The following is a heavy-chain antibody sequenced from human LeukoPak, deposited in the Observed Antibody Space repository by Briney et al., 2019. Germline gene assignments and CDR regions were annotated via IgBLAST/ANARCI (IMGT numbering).Heavy chain of an antibody. Sequence: ASVKVSFKASGYTFTGYYMHWVRQAPGQGLDWMGWINPNTGGTNYAQKFQSRVTMTRDTSISTAYMELSRLRSDDTAVYYCARDPPGGYYGSGSYPDYWGQGTLVTVSS. V-gene: IGHV1-2*02. CDR3: ARDPPGGYYGSGSYPDY. CDR1: GYTFTGYY. CDR2: INPNTGGT. J-gene: IGHJ4*02. D-gene: IGHD3-10*01.